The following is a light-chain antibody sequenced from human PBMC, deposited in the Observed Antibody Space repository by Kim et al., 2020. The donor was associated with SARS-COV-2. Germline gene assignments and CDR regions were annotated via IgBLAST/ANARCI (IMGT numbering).Light chain of an antibody. J-gene: IGKJ4*01. CDR3: QQRSKWEHS. V-gene: IGKV3-11*01. CDR2: DTP. CDR1: RSVNTH. Sequence: SLCPGHSANPSCGASRSVNTHRAWYQQKTGQAPGLLIQDTPHRTAGIPDRFSAWGSGTDFIHTISSLEPEDFEVYYCQQRSKWEHSFGGGTKV.